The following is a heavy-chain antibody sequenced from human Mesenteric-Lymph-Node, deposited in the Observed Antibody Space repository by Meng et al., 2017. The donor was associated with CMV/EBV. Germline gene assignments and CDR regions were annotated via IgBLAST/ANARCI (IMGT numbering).Heavy chain of an antibody. D-gene: IGHD3-22*01. CDR1: GFTFSSYA. CDR2: ISGSGGST. Sequence: LTCAASGFTFSSYAMSWVRQAPGKGLEWVSAISGSGGSTYYADSVKGRFTISRDNSKNTLYLQMNSLRAEDTAVYYCARTNTYYYDSSGLLFGAPWGQGTLVTVSS. CDR3: ARTNTYYYDSSGLLFGAP. V-gene: IGHV3-23*01. J-gene: IGHJ5*02.